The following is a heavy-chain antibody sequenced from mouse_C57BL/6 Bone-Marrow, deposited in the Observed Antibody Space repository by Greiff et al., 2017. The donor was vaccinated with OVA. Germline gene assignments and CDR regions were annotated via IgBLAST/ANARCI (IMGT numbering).Heavy chain of an antibody. J-gene: IGHJ4*01. CDR3: ARPFVTTVVGPYYAMDY. CDR2: IDPNSGGT. V-gene: IGHV1-72*01. D-gene: IGHD1-1*01. CDR1: GYTFTSYW. Sequence: VKLQQPGAELVKPGASVKLSCKASGYTFTSYWMHWVKQRPGRGLEWIGRIDPNSGGTKYNEKFKSKATLTVDKPSSTAYMQLSSLTSEDSAVYYCARPFVTTVVGPYYAMDYWGQGTSVTVSS.